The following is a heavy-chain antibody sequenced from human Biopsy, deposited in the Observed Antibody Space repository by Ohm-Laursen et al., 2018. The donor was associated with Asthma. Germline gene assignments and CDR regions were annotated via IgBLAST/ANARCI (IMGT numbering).Heavy chain of an antibody. V-gene: IGHV3-9*01. CDR1: GFTFDDYA. CDR3: AKDKRYSGSYFDY. J-gene: IGHJ4*02. D-gene: IGHD1-26*01. Sequence: SLRLSCTASGFTFDDYAMHWVRQAPGKGLEWVSGISWNSGSIGYADSVKGRFTISRDNAKNSLYLQMNSLRAEDPAVYYCAKDKRYSGSYFDYWGQGTLVTVSS. CDR2: ISWNSGSI.